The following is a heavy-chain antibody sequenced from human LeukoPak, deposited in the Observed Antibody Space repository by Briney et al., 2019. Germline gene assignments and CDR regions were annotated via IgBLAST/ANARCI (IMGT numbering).Heavy chain of an antibody. CDR3: AKDDGATYSYFDY. D-gene: IGHD1-26*01. CDR1: EFTFDDYA. CDR2: ISWNSGSM. V-gene: IGHV3-9*01. Sequence: GRSLRLSCAASEFTFDDYAMHWVRQAPGKGLEWVSGISWNSGSMDYADSVKGRFTISRDNAKNSLFLQMNSLRAEDTALYYCAKDDGATYSYFDYWGQGTLVTVSS. J-gene: IGHJ4*02.